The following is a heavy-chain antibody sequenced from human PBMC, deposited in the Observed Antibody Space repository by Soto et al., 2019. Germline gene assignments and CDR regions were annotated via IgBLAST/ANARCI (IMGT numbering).Heavy chain of an antibody. Sequence: EVQLVESGGALVQPGRSLRLSCAASGFTFGSFAMHWVRQAPGKGLEWVSSISWNSANIYYADSVKGRFTISRDNAKSSLYLQMNSLRSEDTALYYCAKDAGGEGAMNWFDPWGQGTLVTVSS. J-gene: IGHJ5*02. V-gene: IGHV3-9*01. CDR1: GFTFGSFA. D-gene: IGHD3-16*01. CDR2: ISWNSANI. CDR3: AKDAGGEGAMNWFDP.